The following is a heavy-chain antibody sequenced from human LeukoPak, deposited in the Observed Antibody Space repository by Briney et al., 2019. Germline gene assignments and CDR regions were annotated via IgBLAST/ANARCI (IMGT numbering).Heavy chain of an antibody. D-gene: IGHD4-17*01. CDR2: IRYSGSNK. CDR3: ANRGWYGDYEDY. J-gene: IGHJ4*02. CDR1: GFTFSSYG. Sequence: GGSLRLSCAASGFTFSSYGMHWVRQAPGKGLGWVAFIRYSGSNKYYADSVKGRFTISRDNSRNTLYLQMNSLRAEDTAVYYCANRGWYGDYEDYWGQGTLLTVCS. V-gene: IGHV3-30*02.